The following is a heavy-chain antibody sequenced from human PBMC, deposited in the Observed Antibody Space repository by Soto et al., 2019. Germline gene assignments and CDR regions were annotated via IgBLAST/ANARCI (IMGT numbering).Heavy chain of an antibody. V-gene: IGHV5-10-1*01. CDR3: ARHESIRGGMEV. D-gene: IGHD6-6*01. Sequence: GESLKISCKASGFTFTSYWIIWVRQMPGKGLEWMGRIDPSDSYTNYSPSFQGHVTLSADESISTAYLQWSSLMASDTAIYYCARHESIRGGMEVWGQGTTVTVSS. J-gene: IGHJ6*02. CDR2: IDPSDSYT. CDR1: GFTFTSYW.